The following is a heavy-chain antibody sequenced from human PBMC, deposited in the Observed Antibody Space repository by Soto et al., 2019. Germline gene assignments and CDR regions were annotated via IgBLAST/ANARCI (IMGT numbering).Heavy chain of an antibody. J-gene: IGHJ4*02. CDR3: ARLKSRYYKIISSSFDY. CDR2: ICYSGSA. D-gene: IGHD3-10*01. Sequence: QVQLQESGPGLVKPSQTLSLTCTVSGDSVSSGGAYWSWIRQHPGKGLVWIGYICYSGSASHTPSLKSRLTISLDTSQNQVSLRLSSVTAADTAVYYCARLKSRYYKIISSSFDYWGRGALVTVSS. V-gene: IGHV4-31*03. CDR1: GDSVSSGGAY.